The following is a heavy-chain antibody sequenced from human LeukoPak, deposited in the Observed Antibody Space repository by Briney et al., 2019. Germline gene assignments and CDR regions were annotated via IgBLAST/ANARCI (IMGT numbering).Heavy chain of an antibody. V-gene: IGHV3-48*01. J-gene: IGHJ4*02. CDR2: ISSSSSTI. D-gene: IGHD3-22*01. CDR1: GFTFSSYS. CDR3: ARDSNNYDSSGYSAPGGY. Sequence: GGSLRLSCAASGFTFSSYSMNWVCQAPGKGLEWVSYISSSSSTIYYADSVKGRFTISRDSSKNTLHLQMNSLRTDDTAVYYCARDSNNYDSSGYSAPGGYWGQGTLVTVSS.